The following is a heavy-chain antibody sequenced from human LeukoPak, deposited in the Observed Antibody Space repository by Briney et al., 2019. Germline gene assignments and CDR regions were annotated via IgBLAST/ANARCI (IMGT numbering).Heavy chain of an antibody. J-gene: IGHJ4*02. V-gene: IGHV3-7*01. D-gene: IGHD3-10*01. CDR1: GFTFSSYG. CDR2: IKQDGSEK. Sequence: GGSLRLSCAASGFTFSSYGMHWVRQAPGKGLEWVANIKQDGSEKNYVDSVKGRFTISRDNAKNSLYLQMNSLRAEDTAVYYCARDSGGYWGQGTLVTVSS. CDR3: ARDSGGY.